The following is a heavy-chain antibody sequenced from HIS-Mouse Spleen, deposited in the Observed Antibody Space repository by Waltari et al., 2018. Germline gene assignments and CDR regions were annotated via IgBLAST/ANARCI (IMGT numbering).Heavy chain of an antibody. D-gene: IGHD3-10*01. J-gene: IGHJ4*02. CDR2: IYYSGST. CDR1: GGSISSSSYY. Sequence: QLQLQESGPGLVKPSETLSLTCTVSGGSISSSSYYWGCIRQPPGKGLEWIGSIYYSGSTYYNPSLKSRVTISVDTSKNQFSLKLSSVTAADTAVYYCARAYYYGSGSYYKGYFDYWGQGTLVTVSS. CDR3: ARAYYYGSGSYYKGYFDY. V-gene: IGHV4-39*07.